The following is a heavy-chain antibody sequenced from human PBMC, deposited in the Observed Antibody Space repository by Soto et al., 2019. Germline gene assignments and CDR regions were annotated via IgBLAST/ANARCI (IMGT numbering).Heavy chain of an antibody. CDR3: ARSLYRGLDYYYYGMDV. CDR2: IYPGDSDT. D-gene: IGHD3-10*01. CDR1: GYSFTSYW. V-gene: IGHV5-51*01. J-gene: IGHJ6*02. Sequence: GESLKISCKGSGYSFTSYWIGWVRQMPGKGLEWMGIIYPGDSDTRYSPSFQGQVTISADKSISTAYLQWGSLKASDTAMYYCARSLYRGLDYYYYGMDVWGQGTTVTVSS.